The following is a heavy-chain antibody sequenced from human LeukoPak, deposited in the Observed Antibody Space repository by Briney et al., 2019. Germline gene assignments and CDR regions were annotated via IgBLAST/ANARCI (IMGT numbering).Heavy chain of an antibody. D-gene: IGHD3-10*01. CDR1: GGSISSSSYY. J-gene: IGHJ4*02. V-gene: IGHV4-61*05. CDR2: IYYSGST. CDR3: ARGKTMAPKS. Sequence: PSETLSLTCTVSGGSISSSSYYWGWIRQPPGKGLEWIGYIYYSGSTNYNPSLKSRVTISVDTSKNQFSLKLSSVTAADTAVYYCARGKTMAPKSWGQGTLVTVSS.